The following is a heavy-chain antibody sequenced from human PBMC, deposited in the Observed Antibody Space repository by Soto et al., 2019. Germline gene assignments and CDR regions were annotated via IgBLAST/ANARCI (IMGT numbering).Heavy chain of an antibody. CDR1: GGSITSGDSY. J-gene: IGHJ4*02. Sequence: QVHLQESGPGLVRPSQTLSLTCTVSGGSITSGDSYWSWIRQPPGKGLEWIGYIYSRGSTYYNPSLRIRFTISIDTSNNQCSLRLSSGTAADTPDYYCARRLEPDDGDWLYFDYWGQGTLLTVSS. D-gene: IGHD4-17*01. V-gene: IGHV4-30-4*01. CDR3: ARRLEPDDGDWLYFDY. CDR2: IYSRGST.